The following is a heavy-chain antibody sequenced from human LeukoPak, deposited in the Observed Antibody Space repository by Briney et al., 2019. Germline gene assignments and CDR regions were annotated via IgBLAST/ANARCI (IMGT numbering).Heavy chain of an antibody. CDR1: GYTFTGYY. CDR3: ASLEPLLGYCGGDCYSASGMSAFDI. Sequence: ASVKVSCKASGYTFTGYYMHWVRQAPGQGLEWMGWINTNTGNPTYAQGFTGRFVFSLDTSVSTAYLQISSLKAEDTAVYYCASLEPLLGYCGGDCYSASGMSAFDIWGQGTMVTVSS. J-gene: IGHJ3*02. D-gene: IGHD2-21*02. CDR2: INTNTGNP. V-gene: IGHV7-4-1*02.